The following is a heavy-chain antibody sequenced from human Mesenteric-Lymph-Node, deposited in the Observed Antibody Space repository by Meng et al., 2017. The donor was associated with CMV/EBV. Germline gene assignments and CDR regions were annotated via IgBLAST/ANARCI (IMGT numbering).Heavy chain of an antibody. CDR2: INHRGST. Sequence: GSLRLSCAVYGGSFSGYDWSWIRQSPGKGLEWIGEINHRGSTRYNPSLKGRLTISVDTSKNQFSLKLNSVTAADTAVYYCAKRSSSWNFDYWGQGTLVTVSS. V-gene: IGHV4-34*01. J-gene: IGHJ4*02. CDR3: AKRSSSWNFDY. D-gene: IGHD6-13*01. CDR1: GGSFSGYD.